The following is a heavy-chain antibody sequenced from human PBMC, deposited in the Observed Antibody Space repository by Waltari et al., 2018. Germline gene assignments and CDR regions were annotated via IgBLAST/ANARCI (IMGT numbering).Heavy chain of an antibody. CDR3: ARRGGRWTGFDY. V-gene: IGHV3-43D*04. J-gene: IGHJ4*02. CDR1: GFTFDAYA. Sequence: EVQLVESGGVVVQPGGSLKLSCAASGFTFDAYAMHWVRQAPGKGLEWVSFINWDGGNTDYADSVKGRFTISRDNSKNSLCLQMSSLRAEDTALYYCARRGGRWTGFDYWGQGTLVIVSS. CDR2: INWDGGNT. D-gene: IGHD2-15*01.